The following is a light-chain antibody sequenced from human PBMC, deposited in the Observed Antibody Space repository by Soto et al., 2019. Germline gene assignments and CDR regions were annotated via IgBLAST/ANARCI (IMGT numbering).Light chain of an antibody. Sequence: QSVLTQPPSASGTPGQMVTISCSGSSSNIGINAVNWYQQLPGTAPKLLMYDNNQRPSGVPDRVSGSKSGTSASLAISGLQSDDEADYYCASWDDSLNGLLFGTGTKVTVL. CDR2: DNN. CDR1: SSNIGINA. J-gene: IGLJ1*01. V-gene: IGLV1-44*01. CDR3: ASWDDSLNGLL.